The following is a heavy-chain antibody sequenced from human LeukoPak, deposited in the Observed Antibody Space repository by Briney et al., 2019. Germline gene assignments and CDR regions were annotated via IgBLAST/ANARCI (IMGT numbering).Heavy chain of an antibody. CDR3: ARDSPVATW. J-gene: IGHJ4*02. Sequence: GGSLRLSCAASGYTFSSRGMSWLRQAPGKGLEWVSSITPSGDGTYYAASVKGRFTISRDNSKNTLYLQMDSLRVDDTAKYYCARDSPVATWWGQGILVTVSS. CDR2: ITPSGDGT. CDR1: GYTFSSRG. V-gene: IGHV3-23*01. D-gene: IGHD1-26*01.